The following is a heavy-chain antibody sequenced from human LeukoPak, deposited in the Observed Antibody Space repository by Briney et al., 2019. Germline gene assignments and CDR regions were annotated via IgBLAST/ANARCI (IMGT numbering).Heavy chain of an antibody. J-gene: IGHJ4*02. D-gene: IGHD3-22*01. CDR2: ISYDGSNK. CDR3: ARDFLGFTTMMVGLDY. V-gene: IGHV3-30-3*01. CDR1: GFTFSSYA. Sequence: GGSLRLSCAASGFTFSSYAMHWVRQAPGKGLEWVAVISYDGSNKNYADSVKGRFTISRDNSKNTLYLQMNSLRAEDTAVYYCARDFLGFTTMMVGLDYWGQGTLVTVSS.